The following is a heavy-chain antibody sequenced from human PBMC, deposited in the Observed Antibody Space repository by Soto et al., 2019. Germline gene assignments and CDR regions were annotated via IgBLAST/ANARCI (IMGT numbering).Heavy chain of an antibody. V-gene: IGHV3-23*01. CDR1: GFTFSTYV. CDR3: TTTKGVYCSGGRCYRDGFDI. D-gene: IGHD2-15*01. Sequence: VQLLESGGGLGQPGGSLRLSCAASGFTFSTYVVNWVRQAPGKGLEWVSTISGDSYATYYADSVKGRFTISRDNSKSILYLQMNSLRAEDTAGYYCTTTKGVYCSGGRCYRDGFDIWGQGTKVTVSS. CDR2: ISGDSYAT. J-gene: IGHJ3*02.